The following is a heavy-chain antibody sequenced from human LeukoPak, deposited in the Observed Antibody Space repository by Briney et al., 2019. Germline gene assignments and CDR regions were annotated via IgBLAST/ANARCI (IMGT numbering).Heavy chain of an antibody. Sequence: ASVEVSCKASGYTFTGYYMHWVRQAPGQGLEWMGWINPNSGGTNYAQKFQGRVTMTRDTPISTAYMELSRLRSDDTAVYYCARGESYSSSFDYWGQGTLVTVSS. J-gene: IGHJ4*02. D-gene: IGHD6-6*01. V-gene: IGHV1-2*02. CDR2: INPNSGGT. CDR1: GYTFTGYY. CDR3: ARGESYSSSFDY.